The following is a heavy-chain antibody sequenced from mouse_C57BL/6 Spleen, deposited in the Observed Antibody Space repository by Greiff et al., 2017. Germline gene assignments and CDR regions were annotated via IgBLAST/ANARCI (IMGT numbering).Heavy chain of an antibody. CDR2: INPSTGGT. Sequence: EVQLQQSGPELVKPGASVKISCKASGYSFTGYYMNWVKQSPEKSLEWIGEINPSTGGTTYNQKFKAKATLTVDKSSSTAYMQLKSLTSEDSAVYYCARFSDGYYEAWFAYWGQGTLVTVSA. D-gene: IGHD2-3*01. V-gene: IGHV1-42*01. CDR1: GYSFTGYY. CDR3: ARFSDGYYEAWFAY. J-gene: IGHJ3*01.